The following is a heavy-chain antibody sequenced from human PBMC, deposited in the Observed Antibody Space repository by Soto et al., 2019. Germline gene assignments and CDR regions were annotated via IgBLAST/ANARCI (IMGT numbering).Heavy chain of an antibody. CDR1: GGSFSGYY. CDR3: ARGRTYYDYVWGSYKLYYYYYGMDV. D-gene: IGHD3-16*01. Sequence: SATLSLTCAVYGGSFSGYYWSWIRQPPGKGLEWFGEINHSGSTNYNPSLKSRVTISVDTSKNQFSLKLSSVTAADTAVYYCARGRTYYDYVWGSYKLYYYYYGMDVWGQGTTVT. J-gene: IGHJ6*02. V-gene: IGHV4-34*01. CDR2: INHSGST.